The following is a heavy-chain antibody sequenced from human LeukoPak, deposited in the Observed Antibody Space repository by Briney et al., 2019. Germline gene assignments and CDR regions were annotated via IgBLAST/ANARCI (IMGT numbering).Heavy chain of an antibody. CDR1: GGSISSSSYY. CDR2: INHSGST. CDR3: ARDPLSYSSSSYYYYGMDV. Sequence: PSETLSLTCTVSGGSISSSSYYWGWIRQPPGKGLEWIGEINHSGSTNYNPSLKSRVTISVDTSKNQFSLKLSSVTAADTAVYYCARDPLSYSSSSYYYYGMDVWGQGTTVTVSS. J-gene: IGHJ6*02. D-gene: IGHD6-13*01. V-gene: IGHV4-39*07.